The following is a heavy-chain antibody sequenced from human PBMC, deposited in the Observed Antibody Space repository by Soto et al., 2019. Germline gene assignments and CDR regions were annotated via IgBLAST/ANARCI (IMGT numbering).Heavy chain of an antibody. V-gene: IGHV4-59*01. CDR3: ARGAATISGTVLWGEVLDT. CDR1: GGSIRSYD. CDR2: VYSSGTT. J-gene: IGHJ3*02. D-gene: IGHD3-3*01. Sequence: PSETLSLTCSVSGGSIRSYDCSWIRQPPWKGLEWIGYVYSSGTTNYNPSLQSRVTISGGTSKKQISLNLRSVTAADTAVYYCARGAATISGTVLWGEVLDTWGQGTKVAVSS.